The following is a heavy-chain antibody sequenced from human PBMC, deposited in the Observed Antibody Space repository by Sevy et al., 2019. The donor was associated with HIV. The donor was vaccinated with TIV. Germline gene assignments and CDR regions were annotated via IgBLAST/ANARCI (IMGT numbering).Heavy chain of an antibody. Sequence: ASVKVSCKASGGTFSSYAISWVRQVPGQGLEWMGRIIPILGIANYAQKFQGRVTITADKSTSTAYMELSSLRSEDTAVYYCARGVGELFEGGDYWGQGTLVTVSS. CDR2: IIPILGIA. CDR3: ARGVGELFEGGDY. V-gene: IGHV1-69*04. J-gene: IGHJ4*02. CDR1: GGTFSSYA. D-gene: IGHD3-10*01.